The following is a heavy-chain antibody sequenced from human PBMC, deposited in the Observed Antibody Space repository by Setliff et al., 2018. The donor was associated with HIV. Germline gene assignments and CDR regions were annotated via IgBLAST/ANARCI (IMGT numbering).Heavy chain of an antibody. CDR3: ARSRPRSMDFYMDV. J-gene: IGHJ6*03. D-gene: IGHD2-8*01. Sequence: SETLSLTCSVSGGSTSSSSYYWAWVRQPPGKGPEWIGSVYYSGSTHYNPSLKSRVTISVDTSKNQFSLKVNSVTAADTAVYYCARSRPRSMDFYMDVWGKGTTVTVSS. V-gene: IGHV4-39*01. CDR2: VYYSGST. CDR1: GGSTSSSSYY.